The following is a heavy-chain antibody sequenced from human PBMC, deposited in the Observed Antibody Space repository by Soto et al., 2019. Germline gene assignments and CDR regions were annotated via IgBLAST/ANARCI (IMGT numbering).Heavy chain of an antibody. D-gene: IGHD1-26*01. CDR1: GYTFTTYG. V-gene: IGHV1-18*04. J-gene: IGHJ3*02. Sequence: QGQLVQSEAEVKKPGASVKVSCKASGYTFTTYGITWVRQVPGQGLEWMGWISAYNGNTKYAQKLQGRVTMTTDTSTSTAYMDLRSLRSDDTAVYYCARRTWENSDAFDIWGQGTMVTVSS. CDR2: ISAYNGNT. CDR3: ARRTWENSDAFDI.